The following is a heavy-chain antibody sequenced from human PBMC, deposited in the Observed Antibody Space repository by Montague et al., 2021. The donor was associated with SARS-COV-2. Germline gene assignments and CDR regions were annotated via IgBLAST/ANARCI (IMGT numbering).Heavy chain of an antibody. CDR3: ASRGAGWFGSNPERFDY. V-gene: IGHV4-4*02. D-gene: IGHD3-10*01. Sequence: SETLSLTCAVSGGSISSSNWWSWVRQPPGKGLEWIGEIYHSGSTXYNPSLKSRVTISVDKSKNQFSLKLSSVTAADTAVYYCASRGAGWFGSNPERFDYLGRGTMVIVSS. CDR2: IYHSGST. J-gene: IGHJ4*01. CDR1: GGSISSSNW.